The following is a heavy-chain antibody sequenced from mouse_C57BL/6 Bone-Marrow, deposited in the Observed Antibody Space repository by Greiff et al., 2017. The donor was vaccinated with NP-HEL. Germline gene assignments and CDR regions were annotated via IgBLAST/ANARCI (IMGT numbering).Heavy chain of an antibody. D-gene: IGHD1-1*01. Sequence: EVKLVESGPELVKPGASVKISCKASGYSFTGYYMNWVKQSPEKSLEWIGEINPSTGGTTYNQKFKAKATLTVDKSSSTAYMQLKSLTSEDSAVYYCASTTGAMDYWGQGTSVTVSS. V-gene: IGHV1-42*01. CDR2: INPSTGGT. J-gene: IGHJ4*01. CDR3: ASTTGAMDY. CDR1: GYSFTGYY.